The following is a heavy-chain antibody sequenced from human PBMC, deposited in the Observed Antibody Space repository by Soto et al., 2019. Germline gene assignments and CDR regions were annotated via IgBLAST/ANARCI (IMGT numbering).Heavy chain of an antibody. Sequence: AASVKVSCKASGGTFSSYAISWVRQAPGQGLEWMGGIIPIFGTANYAQKFQGRVTITADESTSTAYMELSSLRSEDTAVYYCARVRFDYGSGSFYYGMDVWGQGTTVTVSS. V-gene: IGHV1-69*13. CDR1: GGTFSSYA. CDR3: ARVRFDYGSGSFYYGMDV. CDR2: IIPIFGTA. D-gene: IGHD3-10*01. J-gene: IGHJ6*02.